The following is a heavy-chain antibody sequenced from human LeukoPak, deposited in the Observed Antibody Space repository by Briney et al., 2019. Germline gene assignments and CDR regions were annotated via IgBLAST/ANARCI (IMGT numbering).Heavy chain of an antibody. J-gene: IGHJ3*02. CDR3: ARDKDYASDM. CDR2: INFKSEDI. CDR1: GFTFSSHN. D-gene: IGHD4-11*01. Sequence: PGGSLRLSCAASGFTFSSHNMNWVRQAPGKGLEWISFINFKSEDIRYADSVEGRFIISRDNARKSLYLHMNSLRAEDMAVYYCARDKDYASDMWGQGTMVTVAS. V-gene: IGHV3-48*01.